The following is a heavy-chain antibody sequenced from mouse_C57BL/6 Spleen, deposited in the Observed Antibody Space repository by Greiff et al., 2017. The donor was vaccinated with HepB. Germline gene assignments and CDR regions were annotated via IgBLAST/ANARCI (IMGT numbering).Heavy chain of an antibody. D-gene: IGHD2-2*01. CDR2: IDPEDGDT. J-gene: IGHJ4*01. CDR3: TTYGYDGYYAMDY. CDR1: GFNIKDYY. V-gene: IGHV14-1*01. Sequence: VHVKQSGAELVRPGASVKLSCTASGFNIKDYYMHWVKQRPEQGLEWIGRIDPEDGDTEYAPKFQGKATMTADTSSNTAYLQLSSLTSEDTAVYYCTTYGYDGYYAMDYWGQGTSVTVSS.